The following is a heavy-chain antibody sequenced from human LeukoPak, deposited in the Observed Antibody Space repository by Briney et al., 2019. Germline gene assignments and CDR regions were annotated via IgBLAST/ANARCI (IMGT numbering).Heavy chain of an antibody. CDR2: ISGSGGST. V-gene: IGHV3-23*01. D-gene: IGHD2-21*02. Sequence: GGSLRLSCAASGCTFSSYAMSWVRQAPGKGLEWVSAISGSGGSTYYADSVKGRFTISRDNSKNTLYLQMNSLRAEDTAVYYCARGSKKHIVVVTAIPPFDYWGQGTLVTVSS. CDR1: GCTFSSYA. J-gene: IGHJ4*02. CDR3: ARGSKKHIVVVTAIPPFDY.